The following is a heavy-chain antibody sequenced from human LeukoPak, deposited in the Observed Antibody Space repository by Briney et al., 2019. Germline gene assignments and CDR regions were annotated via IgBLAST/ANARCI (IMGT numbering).Heavy chain of an antibody. CDR1: GYTFTVYY. CDR3: ARDHCSSTSCLVMDY. D-gene: IGHD2-2*01. CDR2: INPNSGGT. Sequence: GASVKVSFKASGYTFTVYYMHWVRQAPGQGLEWMGWINPNSGGTNYAQKFQGWVTMTRDTSISTAYMELSRLRPDDTAVYYCARDHCSSTSCLVMDYWGQGTLDTVSS. V-gene: IGHV1-2*04. J-gene: IGHJ4*02.